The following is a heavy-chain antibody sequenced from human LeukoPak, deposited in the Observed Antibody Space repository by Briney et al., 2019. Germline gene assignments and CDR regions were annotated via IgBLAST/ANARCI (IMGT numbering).Heavy chain of an antibody. D-gene: IGHD5-18*01. CDR1: GFTFSTYW. Sequence: GGSLRLSCAPSGFTFSTYWMGWVRQAPGKGLEWLANINQGGSEKYYVDSVKGRFTISRDNAKNSLFLQMSSLRAEDTAVYYCARDRGYSYGFNWGQGTLVTVSS. V-gene: IGHV3-7*03. J-gene: IGHJ4*02. CDR3: ARDRGYSYGFN. CDR2: INQGGSEK.